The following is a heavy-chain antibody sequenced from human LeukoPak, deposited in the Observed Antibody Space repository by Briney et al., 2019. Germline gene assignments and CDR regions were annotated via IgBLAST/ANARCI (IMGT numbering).Heavy chain of an antibody. CDR3: ARESGREQQLVRHDY. Sequence: PSETLSLTCAVYGGSFSGYYWSWIRQPPGKGLEWIGRIYTSGSANYNPSLKSRVTISVDKSKNQFSLKLSSVTAADTAVYYCARESGREQQLVRHDYWGQGTLVTVSS. CDR1: GGSFSGYY. D-gene: IGHD6-13*01. CDR2: IYTSGSA. J-gene: IGHJ4*02. V-gene: IGHV4-4*07.